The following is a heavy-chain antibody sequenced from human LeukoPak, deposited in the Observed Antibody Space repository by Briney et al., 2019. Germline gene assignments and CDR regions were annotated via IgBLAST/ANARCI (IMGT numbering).Heavy chain of an antibody. Sequence: WASVKVSCKASGYTFTRYDINWVRQATGQGLEWMGWMNPNSGNTGYAQKFQGRVTMTRNTSISTAYMELSSLSSEDTAVYYCARGIDDYGEGHNWFDPWGQGTLVTVSS. CDR3: ARGIDDYGEGHNWFDP. CDR2: MNPNSGNT. J-gene: IGHJ5*02. CDR1: GYTFTRYD. D-gene: IGHD4-17*01. V-gene: IGHV1-8*01.